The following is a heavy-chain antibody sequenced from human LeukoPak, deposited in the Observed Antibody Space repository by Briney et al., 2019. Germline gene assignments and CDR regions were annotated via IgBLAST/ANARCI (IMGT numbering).Heavy chain of an antibody. V-gene: IGHV4-59*08. CDR3: ARLSYYYGSGNFDY. CDR2: ISYSGST. J-gene: IGHJ4*02. Sequence: PSETLSLTCTVSGGSISSYSWSWIRQPPGEGLEWIGYISYSGSTNYNPSLKSRVSISVDTSKNQFSLRLNSVTAADTAVYYCARLSYYYGSGNFDYWGQGTLVTVSS. D-gene: IGHD3-10*01. CDR1: GGSISSYS.